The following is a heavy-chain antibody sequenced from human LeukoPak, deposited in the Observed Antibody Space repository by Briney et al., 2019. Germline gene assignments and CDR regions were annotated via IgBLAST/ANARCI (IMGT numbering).Heavy chain of an antibody. J-gene: IGHJ4*02. V-gene: IGHV4-34*01. CDR3: ARVAGLNDY. Sequence: SGTLSLTCAVYGGSFSGYYWSWIRQPPGKGLEWIGEINHSGSTNYNPSLKSRVTISVDTSKNQFSLELSSVTAADTAVYYCARVAGLNDYWGQGTLVTVSS. CDR2: INHSGST. CDR1: GGSFSGYY. D-gene: IGHD2-15*01.